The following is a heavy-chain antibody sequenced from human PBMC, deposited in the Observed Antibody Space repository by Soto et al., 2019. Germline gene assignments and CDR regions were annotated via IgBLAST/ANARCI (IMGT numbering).Heavy chain of an antibody. CDR2: IYHSGST. J-gene: IGHJ3*02. D-gene: IGHD3-9*01. CDR1: GGSISSSNW. V-gene: IGHV4-4*02. Sequence: SETLSLTCAVSGGSISSSNWWSWVRQPPGKGLEWIGEIYHSGSTNYNPSLKSRVTISVDKSKNQFSLKLSSVTAADTAVYYCARDFDGSADAFDIWGQGTMVTVSS. CDR3: ARDFDGSADAFDI.